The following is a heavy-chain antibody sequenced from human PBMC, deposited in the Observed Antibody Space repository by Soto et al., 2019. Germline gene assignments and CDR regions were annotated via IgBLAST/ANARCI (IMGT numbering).Heavy chain of an antibody. V-gene: IGHV3-30-3*01. CDR3: ARDRYCTNGVCYTSYWYFDL. CDR1: GFTFSSYA. Sequence: QVQLVESGGGVVQPGRSLRLSCAASGFTFSSYAMHWVRQAPGKGLEWVAVISYDGSNKYYADSVKGRFTISRDNSKNKLYLQMNSLSAEDTAVYYCARDRYCTNGVCYTSYWYFDLWGRGNLVTVSS. CDR2: ISYDGSNK. J-gene: IGHJ2*01. D-gene: IGHD2-8*01.